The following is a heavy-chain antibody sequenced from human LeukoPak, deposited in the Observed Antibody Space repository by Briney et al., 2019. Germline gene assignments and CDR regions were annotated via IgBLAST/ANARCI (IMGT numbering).Heavy chain of an antibody. CDR3: ARASMVGVGWGAFDI. V-gene: IGHV1-69*02. CDR2: IIPILGIA. Sequence: ASVKVSCKASGGTFSSYTISWVRHAPGQGLEWMGRIIPILGIANYAQTFQGSVTITADKSTSTDYMELSSLRSEDTAVYYCARASMVGVGWGAFDIWGQGTMVTVSS. CDR1: GGTFSSYT. J-gene: IGHJ3*02. D-gene: IGHD1-26*01.